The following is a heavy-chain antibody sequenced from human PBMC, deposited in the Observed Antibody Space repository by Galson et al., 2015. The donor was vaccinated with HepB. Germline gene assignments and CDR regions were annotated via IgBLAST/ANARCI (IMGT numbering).Heavy chain of an antibody. D-gene: IGHD6-6*01. J-gene: IGHJ6*02. CDR2: ISYDGSSK. V-gene: IGHV3-30*18. Sequence: ALRLSCAASGFTVSSYGIHWVRQAPGKGLVWVAVISYDGSSKYYAEPVMGRFTNSRDNSKNTLYLQMSSLRSEVTAVYYYAKDPGYNSSFPVWYYYYGMDVWGQGTTVTVSS. CDR3: AKDPGYNSSFPVWYYYYGMDV. CDR1: GFTVSSYG.